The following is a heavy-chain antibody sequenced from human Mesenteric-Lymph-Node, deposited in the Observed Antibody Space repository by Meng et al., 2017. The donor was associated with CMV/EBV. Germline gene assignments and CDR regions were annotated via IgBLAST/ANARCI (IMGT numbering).Heavy chain of an antibody. V-gene: IGHV4-30-4*08. Sequence: CPVSGGSISSGDYYWSWLRQSPGKGLEWVGYIHYRGSTYYNPSLKSRVTISRDTSKNQFSLSLSSVTAADTAVYYCARSTIFEIYDYWGQGTLVTVSS. J-gene: IGHJ4*02. CDR1: GGSISSGDYY. CDR3: ARSTIFEIYDY. D-gene: IGHD3-9*01. CDR2: IHYRGST.